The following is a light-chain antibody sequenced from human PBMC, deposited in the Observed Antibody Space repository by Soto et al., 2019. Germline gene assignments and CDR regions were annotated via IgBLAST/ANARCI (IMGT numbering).Light chain of an antibody. CDR2: KAS. V-gene: IGKV1-5*03. CDR1: QSISTW. J-gene: IGKJ1*01. Sequence: DIQMTQSPSTLSASVGDRVIITCRASQSISTWLAWYQQKAGKAPKLLIYKASSLESGVPTRFSGSGSGTEFTLTISSLQPDDFATYYGQHYNSYPWTFGQGAKVEIK. CDR3: QHYNSYPWT.